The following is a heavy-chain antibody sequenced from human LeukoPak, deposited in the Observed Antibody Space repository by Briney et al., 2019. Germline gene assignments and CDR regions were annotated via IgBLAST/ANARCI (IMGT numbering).Heavy chain of an antibody. D-gene: IGHD4-11*01. J-gene: IGHJ4*02. Sequence: GGSLRLSCAASGFSFTMYGIHWVRQAPGRGLEWVAAISYDGSNKYYTDSVKGRFTISRDNSKNTLYLHMDSLRAEDTAVYYCAKGWTTVDYWGQGTQVTVSS. CDR1: GFSFTMYG. CDR2: ISYDGSNK. CDR3: AKGWTTVDY. V-gene: IGHV3-30*18.